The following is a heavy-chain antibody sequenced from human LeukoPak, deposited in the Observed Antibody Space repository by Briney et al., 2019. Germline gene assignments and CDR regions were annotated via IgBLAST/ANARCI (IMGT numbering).Heavy chain of an antibody. J-gene: IGHJ4*02. Sequence: SETLSLTCTVSGGSISSGGYYWSWIRQHPGKGLEWIGYIYYSGSTYYNPSLKSRVTISVDTSKNQFSLKLSSVTAADTAVYYCARIHCSSTSCYHPYFDYWGQGTLVTVSP. CDR3: ARIHCSSTSCYHPYFDY. V-gene: IGHV4-31*03. CDR2: IYYSGST. D-gene: IGHD2-2*01. CDR1: GGSISSGGYY.